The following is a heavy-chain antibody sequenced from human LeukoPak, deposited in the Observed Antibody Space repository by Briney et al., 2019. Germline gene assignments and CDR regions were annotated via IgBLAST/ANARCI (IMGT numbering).Heavy chain of an antibody. V-gene: IGHV3-30-3*01. CDR3: ARSGRWGGYVSDPDNWFDP. J-gene: IGHJ5*02. CDR1: GFTFSSYA. CDR2: ISYDGSSK. Sequence: GRSLRLSCAASGFTFSSYAMHWVRQAPGKGLEWVAVISYDGSSKYYADSVKGRFTISRDNSKNTLYLQMNSLRAEDTAVYYCARSGRWGGYVSDPDNWFDPWGEGTLVSVSS. D-gene: IGHD3-3*01.